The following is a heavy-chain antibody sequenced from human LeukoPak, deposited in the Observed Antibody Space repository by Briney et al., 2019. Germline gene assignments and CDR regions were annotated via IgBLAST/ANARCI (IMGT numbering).Heavy chain of an antibody. CDR2: INWNGGST. CDR1: GFTFDDYG. J-gene: IGHJ4*02. CDR3: ARDGSSGNYFDY. Sequence: GGSLSLSCAASGFTFDDYGMSWVRQAPGKGLEWVSGINWNGGSTGYADSVKGRFTISRDNAKNSLYLQMNSLRAEDTALYYCARDGSSGNYFDYWGQGTLVTVSS. D-gene: IGHD2-15*01. V-gene: IGHV3-20*04.